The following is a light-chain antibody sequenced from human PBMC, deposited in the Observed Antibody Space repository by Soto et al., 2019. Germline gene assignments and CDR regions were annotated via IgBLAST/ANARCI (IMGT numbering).Light chain of an antibody. V-gene: IGKV3-11*01. Sequence: EIVLTQSPATLSLSPGETATLSCRASESVSMYLAWYQQKPGQAPRLLIYDASNRATGIPTRFSGSGSGTDFTLTISRLEPDDFAVYYCQQRSRTFGGGTKVEI. CDR3: QQRSRT. CDR2: DAS. CDR1: ESVSMY. J-gene: IGKJ4*01.